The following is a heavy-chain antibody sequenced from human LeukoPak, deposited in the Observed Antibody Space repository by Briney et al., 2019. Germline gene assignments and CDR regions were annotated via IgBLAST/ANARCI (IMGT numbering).Heavy chain of an antibody. CDR2: ISWNSGSI. Sequence: PGRSLRLSCAASGFTFDDYAMHWVRQAPGKGLEWVSGISWNSGSIGYADSVKGRFTISRDNAKNSLYLQMNSLRAEDTALYYCAKDRSSSSDRGRGVDYWGQGTLVTVSS. CDR3: AKDRSSSSDRGRGVDY. J-gene: IGHJ4*02. V-gene: IGHV3-9*01. D-gene: IGHD6-13*01. CDR1: GFTFDDYA.